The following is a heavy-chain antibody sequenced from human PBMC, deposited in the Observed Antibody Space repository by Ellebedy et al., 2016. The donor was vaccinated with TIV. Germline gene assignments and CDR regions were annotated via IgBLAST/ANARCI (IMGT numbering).Heavy chain of an antibody. J-gene: IGHJ4*02. Sequence: GESLKISCVASGYNFSSYSMHWVRQAPGKGLEWVSFILRTGGYLYHADSVKGRFTISKDDSQNSLFLQMNSLRAEATALYYCVRIYTSAGRRHFDYWGQGTLVTVSS. CDR1: GYNFSSYS. CDR2: ILRTGGYL. D-gene: IGHD3-16*01. V-gene: IGHV3-21*01. CDR3: VRIYTSAGRRHFDY.